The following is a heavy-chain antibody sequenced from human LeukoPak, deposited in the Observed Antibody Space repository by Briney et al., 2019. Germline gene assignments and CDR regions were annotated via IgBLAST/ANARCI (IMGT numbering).Heavy chain of an antibody. D-gene: IGHD3-3*01. V-gene: IGHV4-34*01. J-gene: IGHJ4*02. CDR2: INHSGST. CDR1: GGSFSGYY. Sequence: SETLSLTCAVYGGSFSGYYWSWIRQPPGKGLEWIGEINHSGSTNYNPSLTSRVTISVDTSKNQFSLKLSSVTAADTAVYYCARGQVRFLEWLYDYWGQGTLVTVSS. CDR3: ARGQVRFLEWLYDY.